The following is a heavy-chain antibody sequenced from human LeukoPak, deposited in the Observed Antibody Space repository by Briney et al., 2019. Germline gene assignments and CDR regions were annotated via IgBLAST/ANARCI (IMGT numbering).Heavy chain of an antibody. J-gene: IGHJ3*02. D-gene: IGHD2-2*01. Sequence: SQTLSLTCTVSGDSISSGVYYWNWIRQHPGKGPEWIGYIYHSGSTYHNPSLKSRVTISVDTSKNQFSLNLSSVTAADTAVYFCARGFSRLYSHAFDIWGQGTMVTVSS. V-gene: IGHV4-31*03. CDR2: IYHSGST. CDR1: GDSISSGVYY. CDR3: ARGFSRLYSHAFDI.